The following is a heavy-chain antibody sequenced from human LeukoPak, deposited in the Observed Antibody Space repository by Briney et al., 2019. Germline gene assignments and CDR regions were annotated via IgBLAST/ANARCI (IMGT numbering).Heavy chain of an antibody. CDR1: GASVSSSSYG. Sequence: SDTLSLTCTVAGASVSSSSYGWGRLRQPPGKGLQWIGRIDYSGSTYYNPSLKSRFTISVDTSKNQFSLKLSSVTAADTAVYYWARHPFDYDFWSGYYRGSWFDPWGQGTLVTVSS. D-gene: IGHD3-3*01. CDR2: IDYSGST. J-gene: IGHJ5*02. CDR3: ARHPFDYDFWSGYYRGSWFDP. V-gene: IGHV4-39*01.